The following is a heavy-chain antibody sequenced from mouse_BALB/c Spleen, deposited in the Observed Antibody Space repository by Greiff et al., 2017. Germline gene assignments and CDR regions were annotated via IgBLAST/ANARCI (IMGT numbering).Heavy chain of an antibody. CDR1: SYTFTDYA. CDR2: ISTYYGNT. V-gene: IGHV1-67*01. CDR3: ARWGYGNYEDYYAMDY. Sequence: VQLQQSGPELVRPGVSVKISCKGSSYTFTDYAMHWVKQSHAKSLEWIGVISTYYGNTNYNQKFKGKATMTVDKSSSTAYMELARLTSEDSAVYYCARWGYGNYEDYYAMDYWGQGTSVTVSS. D-gene: IGHD2-1*01. J-gene: IGHJ4*01.